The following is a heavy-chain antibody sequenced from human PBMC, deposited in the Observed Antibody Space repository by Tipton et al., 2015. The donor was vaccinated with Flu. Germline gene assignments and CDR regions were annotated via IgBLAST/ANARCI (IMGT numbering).Heavy chain of an antibody. Sequence: TLSLTCAVSNGSISGFYWGWIRQSPGKGPEFIVYVYYNGNTNYNPSLKSRVSISVDTSQNQFSLSLSSVTAADTAVYYCARFPRAGATIPPFIFDHWGQGALITLS. V-gene: IGHV4-59*01. D-gene: IGHD5-12*01. CDR3: ARFPRAGATIPPFIFDH. J-gene: IGHJ4*02. CDR2: VYYNGNT. CDR1: NGSISGFY.